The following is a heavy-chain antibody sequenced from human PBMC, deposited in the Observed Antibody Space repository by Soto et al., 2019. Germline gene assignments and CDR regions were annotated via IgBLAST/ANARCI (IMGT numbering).Heavy chain of an antibody. CDR1: GFTFSSYS. Sequence: GGSLRLSCAASGFTFSSYSMNWVRQAPGKGLEWVSYISSSSSTIYYADAVKGRFTISKDNAKNSLYLQRNSLRAEDTAVYYCARDLFYSSGWSPDYWGQGTLVTVSS. CDR3: ARDLFYSSGWSPDY. V-gene: IGHV3-48*01. J-gene: IGHJ4*02. D-gene: IGHD6-19*01. CDR2: ISSSSSTI.